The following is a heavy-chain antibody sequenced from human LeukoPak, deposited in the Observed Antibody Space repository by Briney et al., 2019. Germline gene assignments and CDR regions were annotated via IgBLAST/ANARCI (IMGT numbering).Heavy chain of an antibody. J-gene: IGHJ6*03. Sequence: PSRTLSLTCTVSGGSISSGDYYWSWIRQPPGKGLEWIGYIYYSGSTYYNPSLKSRVTISVDTSKNQFSLKLSSVTAADTAVYYCARDGYFGSGSPHYMDVWGKGTTVTVSS. V-gene: IGHV4-30-4*08. D-gene: IGHD3-10*01. CDR3: ARDGYFGSGSPHYMDV. CDR2: IYYSGST. CDR1: GGSISSGDYY.